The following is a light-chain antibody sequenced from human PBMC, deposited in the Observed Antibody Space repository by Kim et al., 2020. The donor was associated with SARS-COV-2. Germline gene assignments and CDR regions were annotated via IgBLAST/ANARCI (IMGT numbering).Light chain of an antibody. Sequence: RQTATRTCTGNIENVGSQAVAWLVQHEDHPPKLLSYRNDSRPSGMSERFSASKSGNTASLTITGLQPEDDAEYYCLTWDTRLSAVVFGGGTQLTVL. CDR2: RND. CDR3: LTWDTRLSAVV. V-gene: IGLV10-54*01. J-gene: IGLJ2*01. CDR1: IENVGSQA.